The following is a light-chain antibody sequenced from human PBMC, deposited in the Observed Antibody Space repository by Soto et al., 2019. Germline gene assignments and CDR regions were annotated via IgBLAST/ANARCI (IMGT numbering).Light chain of an antibody. V-gene: IGKV3-20*01. J-gene: IGKJ1*01. CDR1: QSVSSSY. Sequence: IVLTQSPGSMSLFLWERANLSCRASQSVSSSYLAWYQQKPGQAPRLLIYGASSRATGITDRFSGSGSGTDFTLTISRLEPEDFAVYHCQQYGSSPWTVGPGTKVDIK. CDR3: QQYGSSPWT. CDR2: GAS.